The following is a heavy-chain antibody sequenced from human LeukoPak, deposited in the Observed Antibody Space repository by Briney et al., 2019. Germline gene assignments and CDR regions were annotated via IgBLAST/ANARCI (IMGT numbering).Heavy chain of an antibody. CDR3: ARVLITGVDY. J-gene: IGHJ4*02. CDR2: ISSSGSTI. Sequence: AGGSLRLSCAASGFTFSSYEMNWVRQAPGKGLEWVSYISSSGSTIYYADSVEGRFTISRDNAKNSLYLQMNSLRAEDTAVYYCARVLITGVDYWGQETLVTVSS. D-gene: IGHD7-27*01. V-gene: IGHV3-48*03. CDR1: GFTFSSYE.